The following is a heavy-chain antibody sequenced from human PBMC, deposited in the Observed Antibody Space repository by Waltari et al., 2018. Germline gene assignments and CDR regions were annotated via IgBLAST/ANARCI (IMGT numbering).Heavy chain of an antibody. Sequence: EVQLVQSGAEVKKPGESLKISCKGSGYSFTSYWIGWVRQMPGKGLEWMGIIYPGDSDTRYSPSFQGQVTIAADKSISTAYLQWSSLKAADTAMYYCARRKRRAAAGGYYYYGMDVWGQGTTVTVSS. CDR2: IYPGDSDT. J-gene: IGHJ6*02. CDR3: ARRKRRAAAGGYYYYGMDV. D-gene: IGHD6-13*01. CDR1: GYSFTSYW. V-gene: IGHV5-51*01.